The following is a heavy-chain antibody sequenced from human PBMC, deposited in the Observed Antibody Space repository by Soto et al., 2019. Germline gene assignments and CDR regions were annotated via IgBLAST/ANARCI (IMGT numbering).Heavy chain of an antibody. D-gene: IGHD3-10*01. Sequence: QVQLQQWGAGLLKPSETLSLTCAVYDGSSNNYYWSWIRQPPGKGLGWIGEINHSGSTNYNASLKSRVTISEDTSKKQFSLELRFVTAADTAVYYCARGGLIRGVLYYWGQGTLVTVSS. CDR2: INHSGST. CDR3: ARGGLIRGVLYY. J-gene: IGHJ4*02. CDR1: DGSSNNYY. V-gene: IGHV4-34*01.